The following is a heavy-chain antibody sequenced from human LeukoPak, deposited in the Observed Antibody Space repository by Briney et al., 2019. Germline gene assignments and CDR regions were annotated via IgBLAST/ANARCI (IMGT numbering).Heavy chain of an antibody. V-gene: IGHV4-34*01. D-gene: IGHD1-7*01. J-gene: IGHJ4*02. Sequence: SETLSLTCAVYGGSFSGYYWSWIRQPPGKGLEWIGEINHSGSTNYNPSLKSRVTISVDMSKNQFSLKLSSVTAADTAVYYCARGSLELRSYFDYWGQGTLVTVSS. CDR2: INHSGST. CDR1: GGSFSGYY. CDR3: ARGSLELRSYFDY.